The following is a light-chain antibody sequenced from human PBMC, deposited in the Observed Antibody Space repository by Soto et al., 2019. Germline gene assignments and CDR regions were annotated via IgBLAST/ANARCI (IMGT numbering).Light chain of an antibody. V-gene: IGKV3-20*01. J-gene: IGKJ4*01. CDR3: QQYGSSPLT. CDR1: QSVSSSY. CDR2: GAS. Sequence: EIVLTQSPCTLALSAGERATLSCRASQSVSSSYLAWYQQKPGQAPRLLIYGASSRATGIPERFSGSGSGTDFTLTISRLAPEDFEVYYCQQYGSSPLTFGGGTKVDIK.